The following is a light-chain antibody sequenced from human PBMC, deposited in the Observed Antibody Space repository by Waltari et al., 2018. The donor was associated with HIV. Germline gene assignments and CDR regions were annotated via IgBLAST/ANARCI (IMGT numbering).Light chain of an antibody. Sequence: DIQMTQSPSTLSAFVGDSVTITCRTSQDIVTYLNWYQQKAGKAPKLLFYGAFRLEKGVASRFSGSGSGTDFTLSINSLQPEDFATYYCQQSYNPPRWTFGQGTKVELK. CDR2: GAF. V-gene: IGKV1-39*01. J-gene: IGKJ1*01. CDR3: QQSYNPPRWT. CDR1: QDIVTY.